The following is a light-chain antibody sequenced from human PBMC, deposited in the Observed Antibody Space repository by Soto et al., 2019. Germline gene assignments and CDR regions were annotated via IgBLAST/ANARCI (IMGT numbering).Light chain of an antibody. Sequence: QSVLTQPPSASGSPGQSVNISCTGTSSDVGGYNYVSWYQQHPGKAPKLMIYEVSKRPSGVPDRFSGSKSGNTASLTVSGLQAEDEADYYCSSYAGSNNLVVFGGGTKLTVL. CDR2: EVS. J-gene: IGLJ2*01. CDR1: SSDVGGYNY. V-gene: IGLV2-8*01. CDR3: SSYAGSNNLVV.